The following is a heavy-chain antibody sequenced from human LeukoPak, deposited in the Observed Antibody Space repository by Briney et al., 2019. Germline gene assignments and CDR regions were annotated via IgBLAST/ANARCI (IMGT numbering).Heavy chain of an antibody. J-gene: IGHJ4*02. V-gene: IGHV1-18*01. CDR3: AITDGHWELLYYFDY. Sequence: ASVKVSCKASGYTFTSYGISWVRQAPGQGLEWMGWIRAYNGNTNYAQKLQGRVTMTTDTSTSTAYLQLRSLRSDDTAVYYCAITDGHWELLYYFDYWGQGTLVTVSS. CDR1: GYTFTSYG. CDR2: IRAYNGNT. D-gene: IGHD1-26*01.